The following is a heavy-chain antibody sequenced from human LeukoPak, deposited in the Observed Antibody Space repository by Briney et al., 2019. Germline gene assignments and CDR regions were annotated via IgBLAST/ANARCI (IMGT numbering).Heavy chain of an antibody. J-gene: IGHJ3*02. Sequence: SETLSLTCTVSGDSFTSVTDYWAWIRQPPGKGLEWIGYIYHSGSTYYNPSLKSRVTISVDRSKNQFSLKLSSVTAADTAVYYCARAGYGSGPFDIWGQGTMVTVSS. CDR3: ARAGYGSGPFDI. V-gene: IGHV4-30-2*01. CDR2: IYHSGST. CDR1: GDSFTSVTDY. D-gene: IGHD3-10*01.